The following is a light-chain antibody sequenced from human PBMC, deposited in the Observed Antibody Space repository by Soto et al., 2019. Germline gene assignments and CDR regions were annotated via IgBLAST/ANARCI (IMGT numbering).Light chain of an antibody. CDR3: QQYNNWRPIT. V-gene: IGKV3-15*01. Sequence: EVVMTQSPATLSVSPGERATLFCRASQSVSSNLAWYQQKPGQAPRLLIYGASTRATGIPARFSGSGSGTEFTLTTSSLQSEDSAVYYCQQYNNWRPITFGQGTRLEIK. J-gene: IGKJ5*01. CDR2: GAS. CDR1: QSVSSN.